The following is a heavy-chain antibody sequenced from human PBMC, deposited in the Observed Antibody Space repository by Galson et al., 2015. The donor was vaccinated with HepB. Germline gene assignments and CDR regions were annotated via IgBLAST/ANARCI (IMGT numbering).Heavy chain of an antibody. Sequence: SLRLSCAASGFTFGDYYMSWIRQAPGKGLEWISDISGSGDTVHYADSVKGRFTISRDNAKNSLSLQMSSLTAEDTAVYYCAGDYYGSGSYACFDHWGQGTLVTVSS. CDR3: AGDYYGSGSYACFDH. V-gene: IGHV3-11*01. CDR1: GFTFGDYY. D-gene: IGHD3-10*01. J-gene: IGHJ5*02. CDR2: ISGSGDTV.